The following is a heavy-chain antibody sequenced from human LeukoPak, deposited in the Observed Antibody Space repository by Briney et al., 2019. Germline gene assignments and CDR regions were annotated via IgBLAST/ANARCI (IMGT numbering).Heavy chain of an antibody. J-gene: IGHJ4*02. Sequence: SETLSLTCTVSGGSISSSSYYWGWIRQPPGKGLEWIGSIYYSGSTYYNPSLKSRVTISVDTSKNQFSLKLTSVTAADTAVYYCARKGGNSYAPFDYWGQGTLVTVSS. CDR1: GGSISSSSYY. CDR2: IYYSGST. V-gene: IGHV4-39*07. CDR3: ARKGGNSYAPFDY. D-gene: IGHD2/OR15-2a*01.